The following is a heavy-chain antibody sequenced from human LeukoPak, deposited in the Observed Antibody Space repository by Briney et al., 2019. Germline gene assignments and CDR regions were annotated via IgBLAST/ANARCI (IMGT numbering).Heavy chain of an antibody. J-gene: IGHJ4*02. Sequence: GGSLRLSCAASGFTFSSFWMHWVRQAPGKGLVWVSRISAGGDTTTYADSVKGRFTISRDNARNTLYLQMNSLRAEDTAVYYCANGGSGTYDYWGQGTLVTVSS. CDR3: ANGGSGTYDY. CDR1: GFTFSSFW. D-gene: IGHD1-26*01. CDR2: ISAGGDTT. V-gene: IGHV3-74*01.